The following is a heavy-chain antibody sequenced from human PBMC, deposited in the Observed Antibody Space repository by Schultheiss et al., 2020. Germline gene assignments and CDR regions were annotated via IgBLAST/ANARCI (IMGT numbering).Heavy chain of an antibody. J-gene: IGHJ4*02. CDR2: ISGSGGST. D-gene: IGHD2-2*01. CDR1: GFTFSSYG. Sequence: GGSLRLSFAASGFTFSSYGMHWVRQAPGKGLEWVSAISGSGGSTYYADSVKGRFTISRDNSKNTLYLQMSSLRAEDTAVYYCVKDQFEEDVVVPAAMKDYWGQGTLVTVSS. V-gene: IGHV3-23*01. CDR3: VKDQFEEDVVVPAAMKDY.